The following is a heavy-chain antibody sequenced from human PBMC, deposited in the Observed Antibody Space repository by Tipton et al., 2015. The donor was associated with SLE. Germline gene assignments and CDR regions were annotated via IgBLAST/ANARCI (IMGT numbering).Heavy chain of an antibody. D-gene: IGHD3-10*01. V-gene: IGHV3-23*01. CDR1: EFTFSRYA. CDR2: ISDSGSDT. CDR3: ARDRGQLITMLRGVIAY. J-gene: IGHJ4*02. Sequence: SLRLSCAASEFTFSRYAMSWVRQAPGKGLQWVSAISDSGSDTYYADSVKGRFTISRDNSKNTLYLQMNSLRAEDTAVYYCARDRGQLITMLRGVIAYWGQGTLVTVSS.